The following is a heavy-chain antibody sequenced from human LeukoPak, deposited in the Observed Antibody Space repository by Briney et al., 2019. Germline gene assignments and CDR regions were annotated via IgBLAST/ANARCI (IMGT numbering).Heavy chain of an antibody. J-gene: IGHJ5*02. Sequence: ASVKVSCKASGHTFTSYGISWVRQAPGQGLEWMGWISAYNGNTNYAQKLQGRVTMTTDTSTSTAYMELRSLRSDDTAVYYCARDPRSGMGYYGSGSYYRENWFDPWGQGTLVTVSS. CDR3: ARDPRSGMGYYGSGSYYRENWFDP. V-gene: IGHV1-18*01. CDR1: GHTFTSYG. D-gene: IGHD3-10*01. CDR2: ISAYNGNT.